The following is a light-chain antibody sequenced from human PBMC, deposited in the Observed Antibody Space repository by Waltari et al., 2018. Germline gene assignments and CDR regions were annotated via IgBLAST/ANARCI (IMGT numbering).Light chain of an antibody. CDR1: QRVLYSSNNKNY. V-gene: IGKV4-1*01. CDR2: WAS. Sequence: DIVMTQSPDSLVVSLGERATINCKSSQRVLYSSNNKNYLAWYQQKPGQPPKLLIYWASTRESGVPDRFSGSGSGTDFTLTISSLQAEDVAVYYCQQYYSTPPITFGQGTRLEIK. J-gene: IGKJ5*01. CDR3: QQYYSTPPIT.